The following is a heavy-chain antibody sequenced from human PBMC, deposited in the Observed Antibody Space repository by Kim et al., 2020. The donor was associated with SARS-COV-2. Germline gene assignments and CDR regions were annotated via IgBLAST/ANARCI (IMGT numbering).Heavy chain of an antibody. CDR3: TTAFADVLLWLGEV. CDR1: GFTFSNSG. D-gene: IGHD3-10*01. Sequence: GGSLRLSCAASGFTFSNSGMSWVRQAPGKGLEWVGLIKSKTNEESTDYSAHGKVRFSISRDESKNTLYLQMNSLKAEDSAVYYCTTAFADVLLWLGEVGGQGTLVHR. V-gene: IGHV3-15*01. J-gene: IGHJ4*02. CDR2: IKSKTNEEST.